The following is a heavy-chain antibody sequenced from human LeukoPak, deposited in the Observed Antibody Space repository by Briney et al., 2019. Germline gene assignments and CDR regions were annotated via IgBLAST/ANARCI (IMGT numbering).Heavy chain of an antibody. CDR1: GFIFSSHG. D-gene: IGHD6-13*01. Sequence: PGMSLRLSCAASGFIFSSHGMHWVRQAPGKGLEWVAAIWYDGSNTYYADSVKGRFTISRDNSKSTLYLQMNSLRAEDTAVYYCAKDRYSGLNTIDYWGQGTLVTVSS. J-gene: IGHJ4*02. CDR2: IWYDGSNT. V-gene: IGHV3-33*06. CDR3: AKDRYSGLNTIDY.